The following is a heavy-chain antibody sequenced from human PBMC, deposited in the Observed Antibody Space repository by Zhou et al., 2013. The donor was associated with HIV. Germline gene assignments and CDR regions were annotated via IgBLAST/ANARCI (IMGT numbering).Heavy chain of an antibody. J-gene: IGHJ6*03. D-gene: IGHD6-25*01. CDR3: AREFPLGSIGYGWFSTYNYYMDV. CDR2: INPNNGGT. CDR1: GYAFTDYY. V-gene: IGHV1-2*04. Sequence: QVQLVQSGTEVKKPGASVKVSCKASGYAFTDYYIHWVRQAPGQGLEWMGWINPNNGGTDYALKFQGWVTLTRDTSINTAFMELNRLRSDDTAVYFCAREFPLGSIGYGWFSTYNYYMDVWGKGTTVIVSS.